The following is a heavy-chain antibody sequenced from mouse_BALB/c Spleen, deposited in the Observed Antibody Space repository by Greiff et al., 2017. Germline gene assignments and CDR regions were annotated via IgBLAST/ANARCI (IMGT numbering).Heavy chain of an antibody. V-gene: IGHV1S81*02. CDR1: GYTFTSYW. J-gene: IGHJ3*01. CDR3: ARGGWDGLPFAY. D-gene: IGHD4-1*01. CDR2: INPSNGRT. Sequence: VQLQQPGAELVKPGASVKLSCKASGYTFTSYWMHWVKQRPGQGLEWIGEINPSNGRTNYNEKFKSKATLTVDKSSSTAYMQLSSLTSEDSAVYYCARGGWDGLPFAYWGQGTLVTVSA.